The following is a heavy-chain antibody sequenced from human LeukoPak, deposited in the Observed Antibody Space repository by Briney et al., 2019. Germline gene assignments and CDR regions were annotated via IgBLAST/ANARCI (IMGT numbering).Heavy chain of an antibody. CDR2: ISSSSSYI. Sequence: GGSLRLSCAASGFTFSSYSMNWVRQAPGKGLEWVSSISSSSSYIYYADSVKGRFTISRDNAKNSLYLQMNSLRAEDTAVYYCARVRGSGNYYNEAADYWGQGTLVTVSS. J-gene: IGHJ4*02. CDR1: GFTFSSYS. CDR3: ARVRGSGNYYNEAADY. D-gene: IGHD3-10*01. V-gene: IGHV3-21*01.